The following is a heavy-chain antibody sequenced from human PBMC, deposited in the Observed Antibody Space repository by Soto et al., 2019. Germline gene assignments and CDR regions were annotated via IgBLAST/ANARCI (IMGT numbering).Heavy chain of an antibody. J-gene: IGHJ4*02. CDR2: ISSSSSYI. D-gene: IGHD3-10*01. Sequence: RLFCAASGFTFSSYSMTWVRQAPGKGLEWVSRISSSSSYIYYADSVKGRFTISRDNAKNSLYLQMNSLRAEDTAVYYCARDSDSSYYFDYWGQGTLVTVSS. CDR3: ARDSDSSYYFDY. V-gene: IGHV3-21*01. CDR1: GFTFSSYS.